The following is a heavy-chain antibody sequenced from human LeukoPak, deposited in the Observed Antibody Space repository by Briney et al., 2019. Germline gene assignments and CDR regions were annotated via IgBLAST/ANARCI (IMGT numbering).Heavy chain of an antibody. Sequence: PGRSLRLSGTASGFTFGDYAMSWFRQAPGKGLEWVGFIRSKAYGGTTEYAATVESRFTISRDDSKSSVYLQMNSLKTEDTAVYYCTREHSYYYDNSGSDYWGQGTLVTVSS. V-gene: IGHV3-49*03. CDR1: GFTFGDYA. CDR2: IRSKAYGGTT. J-gene: IGHJ4*02. CDR3: TREHSYYYDNSGSDY. D-gene: IGHD3-22*01.